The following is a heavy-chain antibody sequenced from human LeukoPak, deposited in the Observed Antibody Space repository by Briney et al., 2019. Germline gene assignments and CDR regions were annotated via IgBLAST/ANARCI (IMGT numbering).Heavy chain of an antibody. CDR1: SGSIFSSNW. J-gene: IGHJ4*02. CDR2: IFRSGST. D-gene: IGHD5-18*01. Sequence: SETLSLTCAVSSGSIFSSNWWSWVRQPPGKGLEWIGQIFRSGSTNYNPSLKSRVTISVDTSKIQFSLKLSSCARQGGWIQIRGRVDYWGQGTLVTVSS. CDR3: GRVDY. V-gene: IGHV4-4*02.